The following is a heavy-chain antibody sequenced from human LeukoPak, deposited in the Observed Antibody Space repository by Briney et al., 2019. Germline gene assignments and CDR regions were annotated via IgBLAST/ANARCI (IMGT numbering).Heavy chain of an antibody. CDR1: GFTFSSHA. V-gene: IGHV3-23*01. J-gene: IGHJ4*02. Sequence: GGSLRLACAASGFTFSSHAMSWVRQAPGKGLEWVSLISGNGRYTYYGDSVKGRFTISRDNSKHTLYLQMNSLRAEDTALYYCAQDYSGYDLSAGYWGQGTLVTVSS. CDR3: AQDYSGYDLSAGY. D-gene: IGHD5-12*01. CDR2: ISGNGRYT.